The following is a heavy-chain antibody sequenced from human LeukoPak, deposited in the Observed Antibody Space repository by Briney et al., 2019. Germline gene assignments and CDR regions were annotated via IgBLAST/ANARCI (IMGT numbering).Heavy chain of an antibody. CDR2: IIAYNGNT. CDR3: ARSVAGIAAAGHDY. CDR1: GYTFTSYG. J-gene: IGHJ4*02. D-gene: IGHD6-13*01. V-gene: IGHV1-18*01. Sequence: ASVKVSCKASGYTFTSYGISWVRQAPGQGLEWMGWIIAYNGNTNYAQKLQGRVTMTTDTSTSTPYMDLRSLRAEATAVYYCARSVAGIAAAGHDYWGQGTLVTVSS.